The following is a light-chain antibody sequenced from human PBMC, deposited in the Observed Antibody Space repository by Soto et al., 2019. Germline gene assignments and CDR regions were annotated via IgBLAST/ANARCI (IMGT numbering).Light chain of an antibody. CDR2: DAS. V-gene: IGKV3-20*01. Sequence: EIVLTQSPGTLSLSPGERDTLSCRASRSVSISYLAWYQQKPGQAPRLLIYDASSRATGIPDRFSGSGSGTDFTLTISRLEPEDFSVYYCQQYGTSPKTFGQGTKVEIK. J-gene: IGKJ1*01. CDR1: RSVSISY. CDR3: QQYGTSPKT.